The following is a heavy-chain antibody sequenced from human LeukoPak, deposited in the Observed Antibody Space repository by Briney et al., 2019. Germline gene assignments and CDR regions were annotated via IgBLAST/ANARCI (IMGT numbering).Heavy chain of an antibody. CDR1: GYSISSGYY. Sequence: SETLSLTCTVSGYSISSGYYWGWIRQPPGKGLEWIGSIYHSGSTYYNPSLKRRVTISVDTSKNQFSLKLSSVTAADTAVYYCARGARGSYYFDYWGQGTLVTVS. J-gene: IGHJ4*02. V-gene: IGHV4-38-2*02. CDR2: IYHSGST. D-gene: IGHD1-26*01. CDR3: ARGARGSYYFDY.